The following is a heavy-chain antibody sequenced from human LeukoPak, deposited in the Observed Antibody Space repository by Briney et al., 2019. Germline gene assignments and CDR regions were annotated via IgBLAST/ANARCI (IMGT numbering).Heavy chain of an antibody. D-gene: IGHD6-6*01. Sequence: SETLSLTCTVSGGSISSYYWSWIRQPPGKGLEWIGYIYYSGSTNYNPSLKSRVTISVDTSKNQFSLKLSSVTAADTAVYYCAAYRFPGIAARQHWFDPWGQGTLVTVSS. J-gene: IGHJ5*02. CDR2: IYYSGST. CDR1: GGSISSYY. CDR3: AAYRFPGIAARQHWFDP. V-gene: IGHV4-59*01.